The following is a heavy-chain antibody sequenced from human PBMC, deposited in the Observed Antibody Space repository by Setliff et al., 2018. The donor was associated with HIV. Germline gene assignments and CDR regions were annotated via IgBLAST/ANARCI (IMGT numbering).Heavy chain of an antibody. CDR1: GGSFSGYF. V-gene: IGHV4-34*01. Sequence: SETLSLTCAVYGGSFSGYFWSWIRQPPERGLEWIGEIDHSGNTNYNPSLKSRVTTSIDTSTNQFSLKLNSVTAADMATYYCAREGGGYSGTYFNFPFDSWGQGTLVTVS. J-gene: IGHJ4*02. CDR3: AREGGGYSGTYFNFPFDS. D-gene: IGHD1-26*01. CDR2: IDHSGNT.